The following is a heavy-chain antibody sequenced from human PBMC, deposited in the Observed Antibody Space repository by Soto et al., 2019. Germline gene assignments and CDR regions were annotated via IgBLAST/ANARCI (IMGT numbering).Heavy chain of an antibody. CDR2: INPNTGGP. CDR1: GYTFTSYY. J-gene: IGHJ6*02. V-gene: IGHV1-2*04. CDR3: ARSEAVLRRQHYYYGMDV. D-gene: IGHD4-17*01. Sequence: QVQLVQSGADVKKPGASVKVSCKASGYTFTSYYVHLVRQAPGQGLEWMGWINPNTGGPNYAQKFQGWVTMTRDTSISTAHMELSRLRSDDTAMYYCARSEAVLRRQHYYYGMDVWGQGTTVSVSS.